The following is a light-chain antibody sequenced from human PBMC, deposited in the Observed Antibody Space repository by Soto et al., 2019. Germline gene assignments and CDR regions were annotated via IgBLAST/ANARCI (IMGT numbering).Light chain of an antibody. V-gene: IGLV1-44*01. CDR3: AAWDDSLSALYV. J-gene: IGLJ1*01. CDR1: RSNIGSYT. Sequence: QSVLTQPPSASGTPGQRVTISCSGSRSNIGSYTVNWYQQLPGTAPKLLIYTNNQRPSGVPDRFSGSKSGTSASLAISGLQSEDEADYYCAAWDDSLSALYVFGTGTKLTVL. CDR2: TNN.